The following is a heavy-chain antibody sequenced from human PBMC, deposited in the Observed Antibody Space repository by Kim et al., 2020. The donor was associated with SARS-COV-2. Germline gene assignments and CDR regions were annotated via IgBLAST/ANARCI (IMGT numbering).Heavy chain of an antibody. Sequence: GGSLRLSCAASGFTFSSYGMHWVRQAPGKGLEWVAVISYDGSNKYYADSVKGRFTISRDNSKNTLYLQMNSLRAEDTAVYYCAKDGGVGPAAVRHLDYWGQGTLVTVSS. D-gene: IGHD3-16*01. CDR3: AKDGGVGPAAVRHLDY. CDR2: ISYDGSNK. CDR1: GFTFSSYG. J-gene: IGHJ4*02. V-gene: IGHV3-30*18.